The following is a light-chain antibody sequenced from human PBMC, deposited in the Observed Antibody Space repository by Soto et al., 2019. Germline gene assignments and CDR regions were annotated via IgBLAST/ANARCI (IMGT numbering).Light chain of an antibody. CDR2: AAS. V-gene: IGKV1-39*01. J-gene: IGKJ2*02. Sequence: DIQMTQSPSSLSASVGDRVTITCRASQSISTYLNWYQQKVGKAPKLLIYAASSLQRGVPSRFSGSGSGTDFALTISSLQPEDFATYYCQQSFSTPRTFGQGIKLEIK. CDR3: QQSFSTPRT. CDR1: QSISTY.